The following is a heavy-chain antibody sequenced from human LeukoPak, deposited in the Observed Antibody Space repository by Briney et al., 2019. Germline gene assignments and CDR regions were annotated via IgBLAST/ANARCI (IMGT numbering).Heavy chain of an antibody. D-gene: IGHD3-22*01. CDR2: IYSGGST. V-gene: IGHV3-66*01. CDR3: ASDTGVYNSSGYYWYYFDY. J-gene: IGHJ4*02. Sequence: GGSLRLSYAASGFTVSSNYMIWVRQAPGKGLEGVSVIYSGGSTYYSDSVKGRFTISRDNSKNTLYLQMNSLRAENTAVYYCASDTGVYNSSGYYWYYFDYWGQGTLVTVSS. CDR1: GFTVSSNY.